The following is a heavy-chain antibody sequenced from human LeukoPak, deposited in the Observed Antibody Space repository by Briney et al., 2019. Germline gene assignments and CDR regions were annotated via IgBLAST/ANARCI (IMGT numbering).Heavy chain of an antibody. D-gene: IGHD3-22*01. Sequence: SDTLSLTCSVSGYSISSGYYWGWIRPPPRKGLEWSGSIYHSGRNYYNPSLKSRVTISVDTSKNQFSLKLSSVTAADTAVYYCARGSAVRNYYDSSGYYYDYFDYWGQGTLVTVSS. CDR3: ARGSAVRNYYDSSGYYYDYFDY. J-gene: IGHJ4*02. CDR2: IYHSGRN. CDR1: GYSISSGYY. V-gene: IGHV4-38-2*02.